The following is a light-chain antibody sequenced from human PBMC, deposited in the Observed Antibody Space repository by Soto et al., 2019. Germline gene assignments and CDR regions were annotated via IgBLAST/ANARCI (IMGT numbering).Light chain of an antibody. V-gene: IGLV2-18*02. CDR3: SSFTSSNTYV. J-gene: IGLJ1*01. CDR1: SSDIGAYNR. Sequence: QSVLTQPPSVSGSPRQSVAISCTGTSSDIGAYNRVSWYQQPPGTAPKLMIYDVNNRPSGVPDRFSGSKSGNTASLTISGLQADDEADYYCSSFTSSNTYVFGTGTKVTVL. CDR2: DVN.